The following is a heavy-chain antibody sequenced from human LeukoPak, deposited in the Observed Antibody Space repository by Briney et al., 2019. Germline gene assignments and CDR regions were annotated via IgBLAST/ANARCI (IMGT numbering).Heavy chain of an antibody. Sequence: SVKVSCKASGGTFSSYAISWVRQAPGQGLEWMGGIIPIFGTANYAQKFQGRVTITADESTSTAYMELSSLRSEDTAVYYCARGHTSGYGYFDYWGQGTLVTVSS. CDR1: GGTFSSYA. J-gene: IGHJ4*02. CDR2: IIPIFGTA. D-gene: IGHD6-25*01. V-gene: IGHV1-69*13. CDR3: ARGHTSGYGYFDY.